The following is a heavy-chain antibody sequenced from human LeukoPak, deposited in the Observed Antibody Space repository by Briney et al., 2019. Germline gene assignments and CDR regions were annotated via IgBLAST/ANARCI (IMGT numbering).Heavy chain of an antibody. V-gene: IGHV3-30*04. CDR1: GFTFSSYA. CDR3: AKDQRDNILTTYPYIFWDY. J-gene: IGHJ4*02. D-gene: IGHD3-9*01. Sequence: PGGSLRLSCAASGFTFSSYAMHWVRQAPGKGLEWVAVISYDGSNKYYADSVKGRFTISRDNSKNTLYLQMNSLRAEDTAVYYCAKDQRDNILTTYPYIFWDYWGQGTLVTVSS. CDR2: ISYDGSNK.